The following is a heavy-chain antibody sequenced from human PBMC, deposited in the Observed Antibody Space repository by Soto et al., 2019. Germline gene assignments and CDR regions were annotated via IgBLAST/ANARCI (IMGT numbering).Heavy chain of an antibody. D-gene: IGHD4-17*01. V-gene: IGHV4-39*07. CDR3: ARAYGDYVFDY. CDR2: IFYSGST. CDR1: CGSISSSIYY. Sequence: SETLSLTCTVSCGSISSSIYYGGWIRQPPGKGLEWIGSIFYSGSTYYNPSLKSRVTISVDTSKNQFSLKLSSVTAADTAVYYCARAYGDYVFDYWGQGTLVTVSS. J-gene: IGHJ4*02.